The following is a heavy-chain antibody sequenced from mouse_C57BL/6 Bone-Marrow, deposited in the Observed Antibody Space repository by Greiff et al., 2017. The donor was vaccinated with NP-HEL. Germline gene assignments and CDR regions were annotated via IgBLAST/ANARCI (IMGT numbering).Heavy chain of an antibody. CDR3: ARREIYYGNLYYFDY. CDR1: GYTFTDYY. J-gene: IGHJ2*01. V-gene: IGHV1-19*01. CDR2: INPYNGGT. D-gene: IGHD2-1*01. Sequence: EVQLQQSGPVLVKPGASVKMSCKASGYTFTDYYMNWVKQSPGKSLEWIGVINPYNGGTSYNQKFKGKATLTVDKSSSTAYMELNSLTSEDSAVYYCARREIYYGNLYYFDYWGQGTTLTVSS.